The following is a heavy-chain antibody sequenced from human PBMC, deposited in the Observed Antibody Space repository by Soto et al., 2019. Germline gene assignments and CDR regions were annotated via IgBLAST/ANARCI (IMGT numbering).Heavy chain of an antibody. J-gene: IGHJ4*01. CDR1: GFMFNRYD. V-gene: IGHV3-13*01. D-gene: IGHD3-10*01. Sequence: GGSLRLSCAASGFMFNRYDFHWVRQSTGEGLEWVSSIGSAGDTYYSGSVEGRFTISREDAENSFYLQMNRLRVEDTAVYYCARDPRGRGLDFWGQGTLVTVSS. CDR3: ARDPRGRGLDF. CDR2: IGSAGDT.